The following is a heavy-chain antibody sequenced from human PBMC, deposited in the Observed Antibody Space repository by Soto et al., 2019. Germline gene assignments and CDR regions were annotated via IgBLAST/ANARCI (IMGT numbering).Heavy chain of an antibody. Sequence: SETLSLTCTVSGGSISSYYWSWIRQPPGKGLEWIGYIYYSGSTNYNPSLKSRVTISVDTSKNQFSLKLSSVTAADTAVYYCARDGRSGSYLNYFDYWGQGTLVTVSS. CDR3: ARDGRSGSYLNYFDY. D-gene: IGHD1-26*01. CDR1: GGSISSYY. CDR2: IYYSGST. V-gene: IGHV4-59*01. J-gene: IGHJ4*02.